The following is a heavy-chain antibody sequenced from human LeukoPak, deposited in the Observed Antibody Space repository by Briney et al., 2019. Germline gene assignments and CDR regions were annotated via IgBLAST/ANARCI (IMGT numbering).Heavy chain of an antibody. Sequence: PGGSLRLSCAASGFTFNNYDMNWVRQAPGKGLEWVSGIGGRTYYADSVKGRFTISRDNSKNTLYLQMISLRAEDTAIYYCAKTGDYYGSGSPIDYWGQGTLVTVSS. CDR2: IGGRT. CDR3: AKTGDYYGSGSPIDY. J-gene: IGHJ4*02. D-gene: IGHD3-10*01. V-gene: IGHV3-23*01. CDR1: GFTFNNYD.